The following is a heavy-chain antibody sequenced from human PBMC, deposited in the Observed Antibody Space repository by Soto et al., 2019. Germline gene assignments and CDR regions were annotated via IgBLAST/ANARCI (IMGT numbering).Heavy chain of an antibody. J-gene: IGHJ4*02. V-gene: IGHV4-59*08. Sequence: SETLSLTCTVSGGSISDYYWSWIRQPPGKGLEWIGYFSYVRGTNNSPSLKSRATISGDTSKNQLSLNLTSVTAADTAVYYCARHFRDDSTALAFWGQGTLVTVSS. CDR1: GGSISDYY. D-gene: IGHD2-15*01. CDR3: ARHFRDDSTALAF. CDR2: FSYVRGT.